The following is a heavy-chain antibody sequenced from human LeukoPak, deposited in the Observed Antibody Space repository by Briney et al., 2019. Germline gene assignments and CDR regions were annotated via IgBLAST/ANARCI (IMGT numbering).Heavy chain of an antibody. V-gene: IGHV4-39*01. D-gene: IGHD2-2*02. CDR2: IYYTGST. CDR3: ATHKYTTASFH. Sequence: EWIGKIYYTGSTYYKPSLKSRVAISVDTSKNQFSLKLSSVTAADTAVYYCATHKYTTASFHWGQGTLVTVSS. J-gene: IGHJ4*02.